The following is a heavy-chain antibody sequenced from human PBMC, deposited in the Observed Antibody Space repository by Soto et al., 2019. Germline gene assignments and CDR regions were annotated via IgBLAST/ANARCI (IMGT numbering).Heavy chain of an antibody. J-gene: IGHJ4*02. CDR2: INPSGGST. CDR3: SRGYPPRDQLGNLPGAF. CDR1: GYTFTSYY. D-gene: IGHD1-1*01. Sequence: ASVKVSCKASGYTFTSYYIQWVRQAPGQGLEWMGIINPSGGSTNYAQKYQGRVTMTRDTSTSTVYMELSSLRSEDTAIYYCSRGYPPRDQLGNLPGAFWGQGTLVTVSS. V-gene: IGHV1-46*03.